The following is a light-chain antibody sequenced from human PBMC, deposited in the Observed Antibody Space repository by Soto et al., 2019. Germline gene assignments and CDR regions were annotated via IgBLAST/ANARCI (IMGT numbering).Light chain of an antibody. V-gene: IGKV1-39*01. Sequence: DIQLTQSPSSLSASVGDRVTITCRASQSITRYLNWYQQEPGKAPKLLIYAASSLQSGVPSRFSASGSGTDFTFTISSLQPEDFATYYCQQSYSGFTFGPGTKLDI. J-gene: IGKJ3*01. CDR1: QSITRY. CDR3: QQSYSGFT. CDR2: AAS.